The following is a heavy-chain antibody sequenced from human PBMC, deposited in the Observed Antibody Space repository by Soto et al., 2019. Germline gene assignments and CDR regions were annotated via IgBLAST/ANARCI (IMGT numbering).Heavy chain of an antibody. Sequence: QLQLVQSGAEVERPGASVRVSCKAYGYHFSKYGIRWIRQAPGQGLEWMGWIKPDNGDTNYAQKFQGRVTMTTDTSSNPAYMELRSLRSDDTAVYYCATSYDSGFDPWGQGTLVSVSS. D-gene: IGHD5-12*01. J-gene: IGHJ5*02. CDR1: GYHFSKYG. CDR2: IKPDNGDT. CDR3: ATSYDSGFDP. V-gene: IGHV1-18*04.